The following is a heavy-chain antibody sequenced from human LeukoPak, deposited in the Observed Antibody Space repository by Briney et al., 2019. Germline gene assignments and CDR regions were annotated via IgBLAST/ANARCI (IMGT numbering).Heavy chain of an antibody. CDR1: GYTFTGYY. CDR3: ARKWGVGGIQLWDAFDI. CDR2: INPNSGGT. V-gene: IGHV1-2*02. D-gene: IGHD5-18*01. Sequence: GASVKVSCKASGYTFTGYYMHWVRQAPGQGLEWMGWINPNSGGTNYAQKFQGRVTMTRDTSISTAYMELSRLRSDDTAVYYCARKWGVGGIQLWDAFDIWGQGTMVTVSS. J-gene: IGHJ3*02.